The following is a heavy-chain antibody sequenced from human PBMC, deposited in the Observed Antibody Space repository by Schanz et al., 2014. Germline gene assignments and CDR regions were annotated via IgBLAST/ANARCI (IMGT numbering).Heavy chain of an antibody. D-gene: IGHD5-12*01. CDR1: GGSFSSNY. J-gene: IGHJ5*02. CDR3: ARGGSVATIAPYTWFDP. V-gene: IGHV4-34*02. CDR2: IYHSGNT. Sequence: QVQLQQWGAGLLKPSETLSLTCAVYGGSFSSNYWSWIRQPPGKGLEWIGEIYHSGNTNYNASLKSRVTISIDTPNNQFSLKLNSVTAADTAVYYCARGGSVATIAPYTWFDPWGQGTLVTVSS.